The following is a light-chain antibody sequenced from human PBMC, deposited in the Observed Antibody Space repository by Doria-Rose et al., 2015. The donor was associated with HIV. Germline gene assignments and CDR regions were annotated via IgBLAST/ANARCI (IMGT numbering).Light chain of an antibody. CDR2: DGS. CDR1: QSFSSTC. Sequence: TQSPGTLSLSPWERATLSCRASQSFSSTCLAWYQQKPGQAPSLLIYDGSTRATGIPDRFSASGSGTDFTLTINRLEPEDFAPYYCLQYGTSWTFGQGTKVEI. V-gene: IGKV3-20*01. J-gene: IGKJ1*01. CDR3: LQYGTSWT.